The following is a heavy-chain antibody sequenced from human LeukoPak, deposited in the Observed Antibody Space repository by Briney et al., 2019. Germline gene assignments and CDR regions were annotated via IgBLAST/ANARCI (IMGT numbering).Heavy chain of an antibody. CDR3: ARRPGYSSSWPSHFDY. D-gene: IGHD6-13*01. Sequence: GESLKISCKGSGYSFTSYWIGWVRQMPGKGLEWMGIFYPGDSDTRYSPSFQGQVTISADKSISTAYLQWSSLKASDTAMYYCARRPGYSSSWPSHFDYWGQGTLVTVSS. CDR2: FYPGDSDT. J-gene: IGHJ4*02. CDR1: GYSFTSYW. V-gene: IGHV5-51*01.